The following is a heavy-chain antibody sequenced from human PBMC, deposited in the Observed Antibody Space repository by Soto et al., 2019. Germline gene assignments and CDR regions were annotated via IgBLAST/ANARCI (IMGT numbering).Heavy chain of an antibody. CDR1: GYTFTAYY. CDR3: ARAISNVAPNWLDP. D-gene: IGHD2-8*01. Sequence: GASVKVSCKASGYTFTAYYIHWVRQAPGQGLEWMGWTNPNSGATYYAQRFQGWVTMTRDTSITTAYMELTRLMSDDTAVYYCARAISNVAPNWLDPWGQGTLVTVSS. CDR2: TNPNSGAT. J-gene: IGHJ5*02. V-gene: IGHV1-2*04.